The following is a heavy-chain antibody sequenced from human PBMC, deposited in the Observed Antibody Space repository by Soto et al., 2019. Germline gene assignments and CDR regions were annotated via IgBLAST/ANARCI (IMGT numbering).Heavy chain of an antibody. CDR3: VKDSESSGYLTHLDY. V-gene: IGHV3-9*01. D-gene: IGHD3-22*01. CDR2: LTWNGEVL. J-gene: IGHJ4*02. Sequence: EVQLSESGGALVQPGRSLRLSCVASGFTFDDYAIHWVRQTPGKGLEWVSGLTWNGEVLGYADSVKGRFTISRDNAKNALYLEMNSLRPEDTALYYCVKDSESSGYLTHLDYWGQGTLVSDSS. CDR1: GFTFDDYA.